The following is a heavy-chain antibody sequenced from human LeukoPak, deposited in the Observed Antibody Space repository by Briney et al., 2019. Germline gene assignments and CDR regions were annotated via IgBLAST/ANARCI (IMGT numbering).Heavy chain of an antibody. D-gene: IGHD3-9*01. CDR3: ARIDPFDFQFDY. V-gene: IGHV1-18*01. CDR1: GYTFTSYG. Sequence: ASVKVSYKASGYTFTSYGISWVRQAPGQGLEWMGWISAYNGNTNYAQKLQGRVTMTTDTSTSTAYMELRSLRSDDTAVYYCARIDPFDFQFDYWGQGTLVTVSS. J-gene: IGHJ4*02. CDR2: ISAYNGNT.